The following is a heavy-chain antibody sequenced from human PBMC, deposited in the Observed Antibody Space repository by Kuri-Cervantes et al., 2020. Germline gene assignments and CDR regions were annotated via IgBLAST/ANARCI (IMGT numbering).Heavy chain of an antibody. Sequence: SVKVSRKSSGGTFSSYAISWVRQAPGQGLEWMGGIIPIFGTANYAQKFQGRVTITADESTSTAYMELSSQRSEDTAVYYCARDRATIFGVGTFDYWGQGTLVTVSS. CDR1: GGTFSSYA. J-gene: IGHJ4*02. D-gene: IGHD3-3*01. CDR2: IIPIFGTA. CDR3: ARDRATIFGVGTFDY. V-gene: IGHV1-69*13.